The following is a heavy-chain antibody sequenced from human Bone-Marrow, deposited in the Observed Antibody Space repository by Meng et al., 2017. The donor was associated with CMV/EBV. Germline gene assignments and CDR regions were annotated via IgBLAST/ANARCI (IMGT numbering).Heavy chain of an antibody. V-gene: IGHV3-49*04. CDR2: IRSRPHGGTT. J-gene: IGHJ4*02. Sequence: SLKISCTASGFTFGDYAMSWGRQAPGKGMEWVGFIRSRPHGGTTEYAASVKGRFTISRDDSQSIAYLQMNSLKTEDTAVYYCTRGRSWFDYWGQGTLVTVAS. CDR1: GFTFGDYA. CDR3: TRGRSWFDY. D-gene: IGHD3-10*01.